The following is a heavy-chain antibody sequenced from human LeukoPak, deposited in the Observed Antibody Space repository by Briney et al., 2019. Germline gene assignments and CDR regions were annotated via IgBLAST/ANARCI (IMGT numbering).Heavy chain of an antibody. J-gene: IGHJ4*02. V-gene: IGHV1-2*02. CDR1: GYTFSGYY. D-gene: IGHD5-18*01. CDR2: INPNSGGT. CDR3: AREKDTAVVNELDY. Sequence: ASVKVSCKASGYTFSGYYMHWVRQAPGQGLEWMGWINPNSGGTKYVQKFQGRVTMTRDTSISTVYMELSRLTSDDTAVYYCAREKDTAVVNELDYWGQGTLVTVSS.